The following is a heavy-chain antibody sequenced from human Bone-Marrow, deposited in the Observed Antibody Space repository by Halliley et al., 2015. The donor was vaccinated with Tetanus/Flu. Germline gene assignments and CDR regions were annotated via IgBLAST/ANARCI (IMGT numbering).Heavy chain of an antibody. CDR3: VSLYGGFDP. CDR2: INEDGSQK. J-gene: IGHJ5*02. D-gene: IGHD3-10*01. Sequence: KGLGWLANINEDGSQKYYVDPVKGRFTISRDNAKNSLYLQMNNLRVDDTAVYYCVSLYGGFDPWGPGTLVPVSS. V-gene: IGHV3-7*01.